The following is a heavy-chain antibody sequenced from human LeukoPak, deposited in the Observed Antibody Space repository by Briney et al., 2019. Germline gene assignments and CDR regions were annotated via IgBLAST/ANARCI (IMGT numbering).Heavy chain of an antibody. V-gene: IGHV4-39*07. D-gene: IGHD3-10*01. CDR3: ARGINYYGSGSYYKPPSHKYYFDY. CDR1: GASISSGSNY. J-gene: IGHJ4*02. Sequence: PSETLSLTCSVSGASISSGSNYWGWIRQPPGKGLEWIGEINHSGSTNYNPSLKSRVTISVDTSKNQFSLKLSSVTAADTAVYYCARGINYYGSGSYYKPPSHKYYFDYWGQGTLVTVSS. CDR2: INHSGST.